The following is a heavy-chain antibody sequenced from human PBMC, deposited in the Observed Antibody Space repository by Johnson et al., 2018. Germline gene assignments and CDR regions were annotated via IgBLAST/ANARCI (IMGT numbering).Heavy chain of an antibody. Sequence: QVQLVESGGGVVQPGRSXRLSCAASGFTFSSYGMHWVRQAPGKGLEWVAVIWYDGSNKYYADSVKGRFTIYRDNSKNTLYLQMNSLRAEDTAGYYCARDPDYGDYYYYGMDVGGQGTTVTVSS. CDR2: IWYDGSNK. CDR3: ARDPDYGDYYYYGMDV. V-gene: IGHV3-33*01. CDR1: GFTFSSYG. J-gene: IGHJ6*02. D-gene: IGHD4-17*01.